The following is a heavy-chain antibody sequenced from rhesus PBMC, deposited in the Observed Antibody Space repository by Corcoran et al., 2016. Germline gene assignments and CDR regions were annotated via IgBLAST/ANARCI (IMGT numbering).Heavy chain of an antibody. J-gene: IGHJ4*01. Sequence: QVQLVQSGAEVKKPGSSVKVSCKASGYTFTDYYMHWVRQAPRQGLEWMGCINPYNANTNYPQKFQGRVTMTRDTSTSTAYMELSSLRSEDTAVYYCAREGIAATEALWVYWGQGVLVTVSS. CDR2: INPYNANT. CDR1: GYTFTDYY. D-gene: IGHD6-31*01. V-gene: IGHV1S2*01. CDR3: AREGIAATEALWVY.